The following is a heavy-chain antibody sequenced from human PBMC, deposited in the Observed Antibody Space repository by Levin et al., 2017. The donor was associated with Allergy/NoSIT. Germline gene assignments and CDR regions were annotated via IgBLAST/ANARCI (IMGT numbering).Heavy chain of an antibody. CDR2: VNTDGSTT. CDR1: GFTFSSYW. Sequence: GGSLRLSCAASGFTFSSYWMHWVRQAPGKGLVWVSRVNTDGSTTNYADSVKGRFTISRDNAKNTLYLQMNSLRAEDTAVYYCARALIVGATSGGDYWGQGTLVTVSS. D-gene: IGHD1-26*01. V-gene: IGHV3-74*01. CDR3: ARALIVGATSGGDY. J-gene: IGHJ4*02.